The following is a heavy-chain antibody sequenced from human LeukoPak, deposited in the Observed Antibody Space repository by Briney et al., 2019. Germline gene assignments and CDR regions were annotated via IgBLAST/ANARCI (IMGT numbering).Heavy chain of an antibody. CDR2: ISGSGGST. CDR1: GFTFSSYA. CDR3: ARDFYGGKVDSY. D-gene: IGHD4-23*01. V-gene: IGHV3-23*01. J-gene: IGHJ4*02. Sequence: WGSLRLSCAASGFTFSSYAMSWVRQAPGKGLEWVSAISGSGGSTYYADSVKGRFTISRDNSKNTLYLQMNSLRVEDTAVYYCARDFYGGKVDSYWGQGTLVSVSS.